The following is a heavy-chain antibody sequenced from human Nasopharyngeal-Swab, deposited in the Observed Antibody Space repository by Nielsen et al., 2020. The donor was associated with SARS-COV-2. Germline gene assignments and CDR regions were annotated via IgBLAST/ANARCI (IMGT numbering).Heavy chain of an antibody. D-gene: IGHD2-15*01. Sequence: GGSLRLSCAASGFTFSSHDMSWARQSPGKGLEWVSAISADGGVTPHADSVKGRFTISRDNSKNTLYLQMSSLRVEDTAVYYCAAPGTRCSGDKCDMWVFDYWGQGTQVTVSS. V-gene: IGHV3-23*01. CDR3: AAPGTRCSGDKCDMWVFDY. J-gene: IGHJ4*02. CDR2: ISADGGVT. CDR1: GFTFSSHD.